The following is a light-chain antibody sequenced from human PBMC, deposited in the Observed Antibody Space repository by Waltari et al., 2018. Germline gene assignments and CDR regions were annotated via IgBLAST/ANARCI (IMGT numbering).Light chain of an antibody. J-gene: IGLJ1*01. CDR3: SSYTSSSTPYV. CDR2: EVT. Sequence: SALTQPASVSGSPGQSTTISCTGYSRDVGGYNYTSWYQPHPGKAPKLMIDEVTNRPSGVSSRFSGSKSGNTASLTISGLQAEDEADYYCSSYTSSSTPYVFGTGTMVTVL. V-gene: IGLV2-14*01. CDR1: SRDVGGYNY.